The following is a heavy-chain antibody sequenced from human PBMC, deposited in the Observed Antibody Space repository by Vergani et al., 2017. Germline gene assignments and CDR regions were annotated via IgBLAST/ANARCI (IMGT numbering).Heavy chain of an antibody. CDR3: ARDSWYQNVDY. Sequence: QVQLQQWGEGLLKPSETLSLTCAVYGGSFSGYYWSWIRQPPGKGLEWIGEINHSGSTNYNPSLKSRVTISVDTSKNQFSLKLSSVTAADTAVYYCARDSWYQNVDYWGQGTLVTVSS. CDR1: GGSFSGYY. J-gene: IGHJ4*02. V-gene: IGHV4-34*01. D-gene: IGHD6-13*01. CDR2: INHSGST.